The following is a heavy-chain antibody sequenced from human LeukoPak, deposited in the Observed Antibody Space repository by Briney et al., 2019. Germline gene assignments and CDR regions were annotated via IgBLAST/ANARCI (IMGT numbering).Heavy chain of an antibody. CDR2: IYTSAYT. CDR1: GFPISSYD. Sequence: SETLSLTCTVTGFPISSYDWSWIRQPPGKGLEWIGFIYTSAYTNYNPSLKSRVTISVDRSKNQFSLKLSSVTAADTAVYFCARQIRPYDSSNYHGSLRAYYFDFWGQETQVTVSS. D-gene: IGHD3-22*01. V-gene: IGHV4-4*09. J-gene: IGHJ4*02. CDR3: ARQIRPYDSSNYHGSLRAYYFDF.